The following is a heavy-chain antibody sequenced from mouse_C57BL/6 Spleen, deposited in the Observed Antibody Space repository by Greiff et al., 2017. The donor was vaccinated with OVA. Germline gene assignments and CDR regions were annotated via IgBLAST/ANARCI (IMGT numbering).Heavy chain of an antibody. Sequence: EVKVEESGGGLVQPGGSMKLSCVASGFTFSNYWMNWVRQSPEKGLEWVAQIRLKSDNYATHYAESVKGRFTISRDDSKSSVYLQMNNLRAEDTGIYYCTAANWDNYYAMDYWGQGTSVTVSS. J-gene: IGHJ4*01. D-gene: IGHD4-1*01. V-gene: IGHV6-3*01. CDR3: TAANWDNYYAMDY. CDR1: GFTFSNYW. CDR2: IRLKSDNYAT.